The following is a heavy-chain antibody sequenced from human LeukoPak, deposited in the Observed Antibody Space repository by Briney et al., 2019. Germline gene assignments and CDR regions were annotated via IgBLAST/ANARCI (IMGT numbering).Heavy chain of an antibody. V-gene: IGHV4-34*01. J-gene: IGHJ4*02. D-gene: IGHD6-13*01. Sequence: PSETLSLTCTVSGGSISSYYWSWIRQPPGKGLEWIGEINHSGSTNYNPSLKSRVTISVDTSKNQFSLKLSSVTAADTAVYYCARRIAAAGTRGGVNFDYWGQGTLVTVSS. CDR3: ARRIAAAGTRGGVNFDY. CDR2: INHSGST. CDR1: GGSISSYY.